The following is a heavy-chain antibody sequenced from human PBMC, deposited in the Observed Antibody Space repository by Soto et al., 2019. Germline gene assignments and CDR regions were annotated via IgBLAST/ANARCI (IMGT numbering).Heavy chain of an antibody. D-gene: IGHD6-25*01. Sequence: ASVKVSCKASGYIFTKSAMHWVRQAPGQRLEWMGWISGGNGNTKYSPKLQGGVTITRDTSASTAYMELSSLRSEDTALYYCARDGVAAGNINFDYWGQGTLVTVSS. V-gene: IGHV1-3*01. CDR1: GYIFTKSA. J-gene: IGHJ4*02. CDR2: ISGGNGNT. CDR3: ARDGVAAGNINFDY.